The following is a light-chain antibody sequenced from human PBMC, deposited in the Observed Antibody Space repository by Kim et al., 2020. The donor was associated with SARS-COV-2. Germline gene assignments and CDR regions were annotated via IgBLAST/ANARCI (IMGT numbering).Light chain of an antibody. J-gene: IGKJ4*01. V-gene: IGKV1-9*01. CDR1: QGISSN. Sequence: IQLTQSPSSLSASVGDTVTITCRASQGISSNLAWYQQRPGKAPSLLIYSAFTLHNGVPSRFSGSGSGTDFTLTITSLQPEDFATYHCQQHHSFPLTFGGGTKVDIK. CDR2: SAF. CDR3: QQHHSFPLT.